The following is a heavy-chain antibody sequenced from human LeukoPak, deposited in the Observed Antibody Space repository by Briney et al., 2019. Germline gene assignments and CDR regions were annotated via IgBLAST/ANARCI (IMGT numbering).Heavy chain of an antibody. CDR1: GFTFSSYW. D-gene: IGHD3-3*01. V-gene: IGHV3-74*01. Sequence: GGSLRLSRAASGFTFSSYWMHWVRQAPGKGLVWVSRINSDGSSTSYADSVKGRFTISRDNAKNTLYLQMNSLRAEDTAVYYCARVRDFWSGYYYYYYGMDVWGQGTTVTVSS. CDR2: INSDGSST. CDR3: ARVRDFWSGYYYYYYGMDV. J-gene: IGHJ6*02.